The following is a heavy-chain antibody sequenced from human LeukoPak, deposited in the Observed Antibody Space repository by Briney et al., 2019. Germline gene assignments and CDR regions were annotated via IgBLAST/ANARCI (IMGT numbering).Heavy chain of an antibody. CDR3: ARRGDFWSGYYPGSDFIFDY. D-gene: IGHD3-3*01. Sequence: SVKVSCKASGGTFSSYAISWVRQAPGQGLEWMGGIIPIFGTANYAQKFQGRVTITADESTSTAYMELSSLRSEDTAVYYCARRGDFWSGYYPGSDFIFDYWGQGTLVTVSS. J-gene: IGHJ4*02. CDR2: IIPIFGTA. CDR1: GGTFSSYA. V-gene: IGHV1-69*13.